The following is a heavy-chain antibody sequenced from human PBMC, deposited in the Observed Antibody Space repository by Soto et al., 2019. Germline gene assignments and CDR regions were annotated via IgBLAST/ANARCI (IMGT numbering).Heavy chain of an antibody. V-gene: IGHV4-59*01. CDR1: GASIINDY. D-gene: IGHD3-10*01. CDR3: ASGELFVRGYGIDV. CDR2: IYNGGSP. Sequence: SETLSLTCTVSGASIINDYWSWVRQPPGKRLEYIGFIYNGGSPNYNPSLESRLTISPDTSQNQFSLKLKSVTAAYTAVYYCASGELFVRGYGIDVWGRGTTVTVSS. J-gene: IGHJ6*02.